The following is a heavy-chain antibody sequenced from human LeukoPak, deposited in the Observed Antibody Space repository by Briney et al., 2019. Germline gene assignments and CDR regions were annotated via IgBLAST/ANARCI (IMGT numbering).Heavy chain of an antibody. CDR1: GGSFSGYY. CDR2: INHSGST. D-gene: IGHD6-19*01. V-gene: IGHV4-34*01. CDR3: ARSDAVAGIDH. Sequence: PSETLSLTCAVYGGSFSGYYWSWIRQPPGKGLEWIGEINHSGSTNYNPSLKSRVTISVDTSKNQFSLKLGSVTAADTAVYYCARSDAVAGIDHWGQGTLVTVSS. J-gene: IGHJ4*02.